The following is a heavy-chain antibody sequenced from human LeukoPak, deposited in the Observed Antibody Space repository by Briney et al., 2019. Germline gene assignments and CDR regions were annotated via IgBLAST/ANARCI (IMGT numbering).Heavy chain of an antibody. V-gene: IGHV4-59*01. J-gene: IGHJ4*02. D-gene: IGHD1-26*01. CDR1: GGSISSYY. CDR2: IYYSGST. CDR3: ARGRAHPGSYFDY. Sequence: SETLSLTCTVSGGSISSYYWSWIRQPPGKGLEWIGYIYYSGSTNYNPSLKSRVTISVDTSKNQFSLKLSSVTAADTAVYYCARGRAHPGSYFDYWGQGTLVTVSS.